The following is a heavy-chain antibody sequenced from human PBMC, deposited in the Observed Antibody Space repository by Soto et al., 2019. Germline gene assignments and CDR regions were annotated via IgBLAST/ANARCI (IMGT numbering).Heavy chain of an antibody. CDR3: ARGNRLSY. J-gene: IGHJ4*02. V-gene: IGHV4-34*01. CDR2: INHSGST. Sequence: SETLSLTCAFYCGSFIGYYWSWIRQPPGKGLEWIGEINHSGSTNYNPSLKSRVTISVDTSKNQFSLKLSSVTAADTAVYYCARGNRLSYWGQGTLVTVSS. D-gene: IGHD2-21*02. CDR1: CGSFIGYY.